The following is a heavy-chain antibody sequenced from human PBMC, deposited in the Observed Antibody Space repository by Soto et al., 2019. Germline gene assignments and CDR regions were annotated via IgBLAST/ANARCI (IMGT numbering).Heavy chain of an antibody. CDR2: ISGSGGSK. CDR3: AKVRIPLWFPPDHFDY. J-gene: IGHJ4*02. D-gene: IGHD5-18*01. V-gene: IGHV3-23*01. CDR1: GFTFSSYA. Sequence: GGSLRLSCAASGFTFSSYAMSWVRQAPGKGLEWVSAISGSGGSKYYADSVKGRFTISRDNSKNTLYLQMNSLRAEDTAVYYCAKVRIPLWFPPDHFDYWGQGTLVTVSS.